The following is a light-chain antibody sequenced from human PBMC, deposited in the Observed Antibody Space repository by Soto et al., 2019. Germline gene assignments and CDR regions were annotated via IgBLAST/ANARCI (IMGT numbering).Light chain of an antibody. CDR1: SSNIGAGYD. CDR2: GNS. V-gene: IGLV1-40*01. J-gene: IGLJ1*01. Sequence: QSVLTQPPSVSGAPGQRVTISCTGSSSNIGAGYDLHWYQQLPGTAPKLLIYGNSNRPSGVPDRFSGSKSGTSASLAITGLQAEDEADYYCQSYDSSLSAYVFGTGTKGTVL. CDR3: QSYDSSLSAYV.